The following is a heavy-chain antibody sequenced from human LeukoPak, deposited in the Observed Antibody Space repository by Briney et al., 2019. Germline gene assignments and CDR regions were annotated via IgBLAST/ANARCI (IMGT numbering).Heavy chain of an antibody. CDR1: GGSISSNSYY. Sequence: SETLSLTCTVSGGSISSNSYYWGWIRQPPGKGLEWMGSIYYSGSTYYNPSLKSRVTISVDTSKNQFSLKLSSVTAADTALYYCARQYFLILSLYYFDYWGQGTLVTVSS. CDR3: ARQYFLILSLYYFDY. J-gene: IGHJ4*02. D-gene: IGHD3-10*02. CDR2: IYYSGST. V-gene: IGHV4-39*01.